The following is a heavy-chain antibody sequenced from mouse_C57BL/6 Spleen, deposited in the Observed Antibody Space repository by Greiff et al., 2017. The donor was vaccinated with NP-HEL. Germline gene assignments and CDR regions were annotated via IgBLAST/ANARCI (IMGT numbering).Heavy chain of an antibody. D-gene: IGHD1-1*01. CDR2: IDPSDSET. CDR1: GYTFTSYW. CDR3: ARRYYGSSYNWYFDV. Sequence: QVQLQQPGAELVRPGSSVKLSCKASGYTFTSYWMHWVKQRPIQGLEWIGNIDPSDSETHSNQKFKDKATLTVDKSSSTAYMQPSSLTSEDSAVYYCARRYYGSSYNWYFDVWGTGTTVTVSS. V-gene: IGHV1-52*01. J-gene: IGHJ1*03.